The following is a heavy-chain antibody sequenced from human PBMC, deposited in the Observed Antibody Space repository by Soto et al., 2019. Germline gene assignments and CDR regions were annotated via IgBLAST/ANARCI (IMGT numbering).Heavy chain of an antibody. CDR2: ISSSSSYI. V-gene: IGHV3-21*01. CDR1: GFTFSSYS. Sequence: PGGSLRLSCAASGFTFSSYSMNWVRQAPGRGLEWVSSISSSSSYIYYADSVKGRLTISRDNAKNSLYLQMNSLRAEDTAVYYCARVVNYDFWSGTDYMDVWGKGTTVTVSS. D-gene: IGHD3-3*01. J-gene: IGHJ6*03. CDR3: ARVVNYDFWSGTDYMDV.